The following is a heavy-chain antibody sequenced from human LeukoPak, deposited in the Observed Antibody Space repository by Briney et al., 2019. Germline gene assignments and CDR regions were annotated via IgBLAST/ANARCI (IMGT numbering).Heavy chain of an antibody. D-gene: IGHD6-6*01. J-gene: IGHJ4*02. CDR1: GXTFSSYA. V-gene: IGHV3-23*01. CDR3: AKKEIAARAYYFDY. Sequence: GGSLRLSCAASGXTFSSYAMSWVRQAPGKGLEWVSAISGSGGSTYYADSVKGRFTISRDNSKNTLYLQMNSLRAEDTAVYYCAKKEIAARAYYFDYWGQGTLVTVSS. CDR2: ISGSGGST.